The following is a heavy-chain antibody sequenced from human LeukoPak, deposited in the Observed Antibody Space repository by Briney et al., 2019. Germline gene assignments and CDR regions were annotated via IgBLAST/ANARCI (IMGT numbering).Heavy chain of an antibody. V-gene: IGHV1-2*02. CDR1: GYTFTGYY. J-gene: IGHJ3*02. CDR3: ARDSPPHYDILTGYYKIGAFDI. D-gene: IGHD3-9*01. Sequence: ASVKVSCKASGYTFTGYYMHWVRQAPGQGLEWMGWINPNSGGTNYAQKFQGRVTMTRDTSISTAYMELSRLRSDDTAVYYCARDSPPHYDILTGYYKIGAFDIWGQGTMATVSS. CDR2: INPNSGGT.